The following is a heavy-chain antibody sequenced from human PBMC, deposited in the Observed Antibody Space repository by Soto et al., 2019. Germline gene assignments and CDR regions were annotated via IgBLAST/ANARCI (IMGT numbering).Heavy chain of an antibody. V-gene: IGHV3-23*01. D-gene: IGHD3-10*01. J-gene: IGHJ5*02. CDR1: GFTFSSYA. CDR2: ISASGGSA. Sequence: PGGSLRLSCAASGFTFSSYAMSWVRQAPGKGLEWVSLISASGGSAYYADSVKGRFAISRDNSKNTLYLQMNSLRAEDTAVYYCARSLCFGSGSICFDTWGQGTLVTVSS. CDR3: ARSLCFGSGSICFDT.